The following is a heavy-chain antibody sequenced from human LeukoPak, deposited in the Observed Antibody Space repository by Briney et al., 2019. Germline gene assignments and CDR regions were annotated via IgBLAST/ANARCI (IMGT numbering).Heavy chain of an antibody. CDR2: INPNSGGT. CDR3: ARDYSSSWYGWFDP. CDR1: GYTFTGYY. D-gene: IGHD6-13*01. J-gene: IGHJ5*02. Sequence: ASVKVSCKASGYTFTGYYMHWVRQAPGQGLEWMGWINPNSGGTNYARKFQGRVTMTRDTSISTAYMELSRLRSDDTAVYYCARDYSSSWYGWFDPWGQGTLVTVSS. V-gene: IGHV1-2*02.